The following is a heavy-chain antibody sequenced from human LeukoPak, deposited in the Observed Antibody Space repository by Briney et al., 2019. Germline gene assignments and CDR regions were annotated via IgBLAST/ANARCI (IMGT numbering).Heavy chain of an antibody. CDR3: ARDAPVRYSGSYFDY. CDR1: GGSISSYY. J-gene: IGHJ4*02. D-gene: IGHD1-26*01. Sequence: SETPSLTCTVSGGSISSYYWGWIRQPPGKGLEWIGYIYYSGSTNCNPSLKSRVTISVDTSKNQFSLKLSSVTAADTAVYYCARDAPVRYSGSYFDYWGQGTLVTVSS. V-gene: IGHV4-59*01. CDR2: IYYSGST.